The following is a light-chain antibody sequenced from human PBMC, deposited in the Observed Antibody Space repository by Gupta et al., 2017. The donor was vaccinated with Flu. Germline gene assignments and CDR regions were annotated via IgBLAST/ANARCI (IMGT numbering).Light chain of an antibody. CDR3: SVWDDNRNGGV. CDR2: LDS. J-gene: IGLJ3*02. Sequence: NIGYKAVNWYQQVPGKAPKLLIYLDSLLASGVPDRFSGSNSGTTASLGISRLQSEDEAEYYCSVWDDNRNGGVFGGGTKLTVL. CDR1: NIGYKA. V-gene: IGLV1-36*01.